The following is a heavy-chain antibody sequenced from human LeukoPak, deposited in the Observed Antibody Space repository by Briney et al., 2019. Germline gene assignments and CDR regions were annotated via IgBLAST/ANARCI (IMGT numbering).Heavy chain of an antibody. Sequence: GGSLTLYCAASGFTFSSYEMNWVRQAPGKGVEWFSYISSSGSNIYYADSVKGRFTISRDNAKNSLYLQMNSLRAEDKAVYYCARYDSSGYLDYWGQGTLVTVS. V-gene: IGHV3-48*03. D-gene: IGHD3-22*01. CDR1: GFTFSSYE. CDR2: ISSSGSNI. CDR3: ARYDSSGYLDY. J-gene: IGHJ4*02.